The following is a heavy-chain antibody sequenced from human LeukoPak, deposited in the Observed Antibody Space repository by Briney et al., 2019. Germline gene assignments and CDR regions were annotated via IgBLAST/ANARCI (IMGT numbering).Heavy chain of an antibody. D-gene: IGHD6-6*01. Sequence: SETLSLTCTVSGGSISSYYWSWIRQPAGKGLEWIGRIYTSGSTNYNPSLKSRVTMSVDTSKNQFSLKLSSVTAADTAVYYCARLRSSSTVIYAFDIWGQGTMVTVSS. CDR1: GGSISSYY. V-gene: IGHV4-4*07. CDR3: ARLRSSSTVIYAFDI. J-gene: IGHJ3*02. CDR2: IYTSGST.